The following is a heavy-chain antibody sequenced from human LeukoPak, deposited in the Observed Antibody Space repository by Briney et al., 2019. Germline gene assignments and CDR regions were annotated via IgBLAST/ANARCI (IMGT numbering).Heavy chain of an antibody. V-gene: IGHV4-39*01. Sequence: PSETLSLTCTVSGGSISSSSYYWGWIRQPPGKGLGWIGSIYYSGSTYYNPSLKSRVTISVDTSKNQFSLKLSSVTAADTAVYYCASRIVVVTAGAFDIWGQGTMVTVSS. CDR2: IYYSGST. J-gene: IGHJ3*02. CDR1: GGSISSSSYY. D-gene: IGHD2-21*02. CDR3: ASRIVVVTAGAFDI.